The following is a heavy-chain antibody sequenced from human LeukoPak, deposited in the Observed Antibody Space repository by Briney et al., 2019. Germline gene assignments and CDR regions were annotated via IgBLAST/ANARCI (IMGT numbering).Heavy chain of an antibody. CDR2: INPSGGST. J-gene: IGHJ6*04. Sequence: ASVKVSCKASRYTFTSYYMHWVRQAPGQGLEWMGIINPSGGSTSYTQKFQGRVTMTRDTSTSTVYMELNSLRSEDTAVYYCARSIFGVGLYYYYGMDVWGKGTTVTVSS. CDR3: ARSIFGVGLYYYYGMDV. CDR1: RYTFTSYY. D-gene: IGHD3-3*01. V-gene: IGHV1-46*01.